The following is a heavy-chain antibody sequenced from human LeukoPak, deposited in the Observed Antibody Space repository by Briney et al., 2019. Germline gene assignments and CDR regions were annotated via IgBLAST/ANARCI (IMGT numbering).Heavy chain of an antibody. V-gene: IGHV3-23*01. CDR3: AKDLLGVAAGNY. D-gene: IGHD6-13*01. CDR1: GFTFSNYG. J-gene: IGHJ4*02. Sequence: PGGTQRLSCAASGFTFSNYGMNWVRQAPGKGLEWVSGITGSGVTTYYADSVKGRFTISRDNSKSTLYLQMNSLRAEDTAVYSCAKDLLGVAAGNYWGQGTLVTVSS. CDR2: ITGSGVTT.